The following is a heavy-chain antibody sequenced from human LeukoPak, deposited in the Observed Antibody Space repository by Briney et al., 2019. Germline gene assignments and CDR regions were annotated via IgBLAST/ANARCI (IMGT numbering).Heavy chain of an antibody. D-gene: IGHD3-10*01. CDR3: TTDTFGARDS. CDR2: INEDGSST. V-gene: IGHV3-74*01. Sequence: PGGSLRLSCAASGYTFSRYWMHWVRQGPGKGLVWVSRINEDGSSTSYAESVRGRFTISRDNAKNTLYLQMNSLRAEDAAVYYWTTDTFGARDSWGQGTLVTVSS. J-gene: IGHJ4*02. CDR1: GYTFSRYW.